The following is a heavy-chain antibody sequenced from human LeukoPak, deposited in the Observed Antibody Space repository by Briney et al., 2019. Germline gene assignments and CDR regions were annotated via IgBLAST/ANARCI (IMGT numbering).Heavy chain of an antibody. D-gene: IGHD4-17*01. Sequence: GGSLRPSCAASGFTFSSYAMSWVRQAPGKGLEWVSRINSDGSIINYADSVKGRFTISRDNAKNTLYLHMNSLRAEDTAVYYCVLVTTGSWGQGTMVTVS. CDR3: VLVTTGS. CDR1: GFTFSSYA. V-gene: IGHV3-74*01. J-gene: IGHJ3*01. CDR2: INSDGSII.